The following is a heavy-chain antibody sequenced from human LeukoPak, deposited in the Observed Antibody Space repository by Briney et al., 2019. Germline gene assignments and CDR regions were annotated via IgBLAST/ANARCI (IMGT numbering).Heavy chain of an antibody. CDR1: GFTFSSYS. V-gene: IGHV3-21*01. J-gene: IGHJ4*02. CDR3: ARGRTYDYVWGSYRWYSFDY. CDR2: ISSSSSYI. Sequence: PGGSLRLSCAASGFTFSSYSMNWVRQAPGKGLEWVSSISSSSSYIYYADSVKGRFTISRDNAKNSLYLQMNSLRAEDTAVYYCARGRTYDYVWGSYRWYSFDYWGREPWSPSPQ. D-gene: IGHD3-16*02.